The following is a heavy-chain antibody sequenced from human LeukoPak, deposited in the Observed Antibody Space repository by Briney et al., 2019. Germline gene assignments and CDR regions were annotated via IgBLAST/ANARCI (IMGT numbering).Heavy chain of an antibody. Sequence: SQTLSLTCAVYGGSFSGYYWSWIRQPPGKGLEWIGETNHSGSTNYNPSLKSRVTISVDTSKNQFSLKLSSVTAADTAVYYCASPLVLVGDCYPPYCYGMDVWGQGTTVTVSS. CDR1: GGSFSGYY. CDR2: TNHSGST. V-gene: IGHV4-34*01. J-gene: IGHJ6*02. D-gene: IGHD2-21*02. CDR3: ASPLVLVGDCYPPYCYGMDV.